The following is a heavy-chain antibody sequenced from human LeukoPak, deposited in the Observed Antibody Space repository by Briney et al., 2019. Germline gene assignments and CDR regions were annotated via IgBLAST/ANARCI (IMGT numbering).Heavy chain of an antibody. CDR2: IYDNGNT. Sequence: SGTLSLTCTVSGGSLGSYYGSWIRQPPGKGLEWIGYIYDNGNTNYNPSLKSRVTISVDTSKTQFSLKLRSVTAADTAFYYCARGAAGSWYGTFDPWGQGTLVTVSS. CDR1: GGSLGSYY. J-gene: IGHJ5*02. D-gene: IGHD6-13*01. V-gene: IGHV4-59*12. CDR3: ARGAAGSWYGTFDP.